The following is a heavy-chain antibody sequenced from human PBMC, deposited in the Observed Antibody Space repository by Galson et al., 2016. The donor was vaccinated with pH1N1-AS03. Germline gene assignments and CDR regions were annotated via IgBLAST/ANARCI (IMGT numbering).Heavy chain of an antibody. D-gene: IGHD5-18*01. CDR3: ARDVLPYSLGLDV. CDR2: VSHAGRT. CDR1: GDSISTSNW. V-gene: IGHV4-4*02. J-gene: IGHJ6*02. Sequence: SETLSLTCAVSGDSISTSNWWSWVRQPPGKGLEWIGEVSHAGRTNYSPSLKSLVTISLDTSKNQFSLQLTSVTAADTAVYYCARDVLPYSLGLDVWGQGTTVTVSS.